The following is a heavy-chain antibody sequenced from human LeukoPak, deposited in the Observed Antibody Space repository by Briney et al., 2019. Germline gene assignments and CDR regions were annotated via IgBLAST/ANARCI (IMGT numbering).Heavy chain of an antibody. J-gene: IGHJ5*02. D-gene: IGHD5-12*01. CDR2: ISWNSGSK. V-gene: IGHV3-9*01. CDR1: GFTFGDYA. Sequence: GGSLRLSCAASGFTFGDYAMHWVRQVLGKGLEWVSGISWNSGSKGYADSVNGRFTISRDNAKNSLYLEMNSLRAEDTALYYCVKDGYSRTWNGWFDPWGQGTLVTVSS. CDR3: VKDGYSRTWNGWFDP.